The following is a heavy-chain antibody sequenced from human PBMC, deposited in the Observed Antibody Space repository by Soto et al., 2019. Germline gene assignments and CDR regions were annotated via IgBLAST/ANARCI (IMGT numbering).Heavy chain of an antibody. J-gene: IGHJ6*02. V-gene: IGHV4-34*01. D-gene: IGHD2-2*01. Sequence: SETLSLTCAVYGGSFRGYSWTWIRQPPGKGLEWIGEVNHSGSTYYSPSLMSRVTLSIDTSKNQFSLKLSSVTAADTAVYYCARGRQVTPAALFKRAGDYSMDVWGQRTTVTVSS. CDR3: ARGRQVTPAALFKRAGDYSMDV. CDR1: GGSFRGYS. CDR2: VNHSGST.